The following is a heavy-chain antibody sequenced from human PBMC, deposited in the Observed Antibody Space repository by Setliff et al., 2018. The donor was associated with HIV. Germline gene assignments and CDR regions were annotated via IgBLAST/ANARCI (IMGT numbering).Heavy chain of an antibody. J-gene: IGHJ5*02. V-gene: IGHV4-59*01. Sequence: SETLSLTCTVSGGSISSDTWSWIRQPPGKGLQWIGFIYNSATTNYNPSLKSRVTISPDTSKNQFSLKLTSVTAADTAVYYCARGGTSSNWFDPWGQGILVTVSS. CDR3: ARGGTSSNWFDP. CDR1: GGSISSDT. D-gene: IGHD2-2*01. CDR2: IYNSATT.